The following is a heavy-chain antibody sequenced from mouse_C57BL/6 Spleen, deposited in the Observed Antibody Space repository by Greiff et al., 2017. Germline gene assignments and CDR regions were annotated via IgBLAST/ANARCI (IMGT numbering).Heavy chain of an antibody. CDR2: IDPSDSYT. V-gene: IGHV1-69*01. J-gene: IGHJ4*01. Sequence: QVQLQQPGAELVMPGASVKLSCKASGYTFTSYWMHWVKQRPGQGLEWIGEIDPSDSYTNYNQKFKGKSTLPVDKSSSTAYMQLSSLTSEDSAVYYCARRGIYYDYDGAMDYWGQGTSVTGSS. CDR1: GYTFTSYW. CDR3: ARRGIYYDYDGAMDY. D-gene: IGHD2-4*01.